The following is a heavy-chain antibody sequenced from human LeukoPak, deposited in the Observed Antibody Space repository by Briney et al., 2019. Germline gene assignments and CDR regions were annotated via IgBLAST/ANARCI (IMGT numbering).Heavy chain of an antibody. Sequence: TLSLTCTVSGGSISSGGYYWSWIRQHPGKGLEWIGYIYYSGGTYYNPSLKSRVTISVDTSKNQFSLKLSSVTAADTAVYYCARSTMIVVALDYWGQGTLVTASS. CDR1: GGSISSGGYY. CDR3: ARSTMIVVALDY. V-gene: IGHV4-31*03. J-gene: IGHJ4*02. CDR2: IYYSGGT. D-gene: IGHD3-22*01.